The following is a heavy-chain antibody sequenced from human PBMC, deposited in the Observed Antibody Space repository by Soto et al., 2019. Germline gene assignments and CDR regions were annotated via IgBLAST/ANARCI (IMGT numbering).Heavy chain of an antibody. J-gene: IGHJ3*01. CDR2: IKNKPNGETR. Sequence: EVQLVESGGVLIKPGGSLTLSCAASGFTFSDEWMNWVRQAPGKGLEWVGRIKNKPNGETRDYAAPVKGRFTISREDSESRLYLHMSNLNTDYTAVYHCTRGNYCAFHDWGQGTLVTVSS. CDR3: TRGNYCAFHD. CDR1: GFTFSDEW. V-gene: IGHV3-15*07. D-gene: IGHD1-7*01.